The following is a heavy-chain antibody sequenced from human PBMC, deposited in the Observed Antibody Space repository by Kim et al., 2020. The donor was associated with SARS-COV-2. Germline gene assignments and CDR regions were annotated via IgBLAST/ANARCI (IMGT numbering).Heavy chain of an antibody. D-gene: IGHD6-19*01. CDR2: SDGDGSDT. CDR3: ARGGYSSAWYHDY. Sequence: GGSLRLSCEASGLTFSNYWMHWVRQAPGKGRVWVSRSDGDGSDTTYADSVKGRFTISRDNAKNTLYLQMNSLRAEDTAVYYCARGGYSSAWYHDYWGQGTLVTVSS. V-gene: IGHV3-74*01. CDR1: GLTFSNYW. J-gene: IGHJ4*02.